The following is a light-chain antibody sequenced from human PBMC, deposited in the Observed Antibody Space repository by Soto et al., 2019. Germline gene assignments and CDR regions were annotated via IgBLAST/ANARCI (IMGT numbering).Light chain of an antibody. J-gene: IGLJ2*01. V-gene: IGLV4-60*02. CDR3: ETSYGNSQV. CDR1: SGHSSNI. CDR2: LEGSGTY. Sequence: QSVLTQSSASSASLGSSVRLTCTLSSGHSSNIIAWHQQQPGKAPRYLMKLEGSGTYNKGGGVPDRFSGSSSGADRYLTISTLELEDEADYHCETSYGNSQVFGAGTKVTVL.